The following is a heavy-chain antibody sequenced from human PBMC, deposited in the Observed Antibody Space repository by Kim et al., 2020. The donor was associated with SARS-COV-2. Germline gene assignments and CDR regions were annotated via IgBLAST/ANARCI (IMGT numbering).Heavy chain of an antibody. V-gene: IGHV3-21*03. CDR2: I. CDR3: ARRTVTSYIDY. D-gene: IGHD4-17*01. Sequence: IYDADSVKVQCTIARDNVKNSVYLKMNSLRAEDTAVYYCARRTVTSYIDYCGQGTLVTVSS. J-gene: IGHJ4*02.